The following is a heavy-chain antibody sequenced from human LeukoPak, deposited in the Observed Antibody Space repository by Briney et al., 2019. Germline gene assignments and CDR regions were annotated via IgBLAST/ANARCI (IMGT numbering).Heavy chain of an antibody. D-gene: IGHD2-8*01. CDR3: ARDQPNTGFDFDF. V-gene: IGHV3-21*01. Sequence: PGGSLRLSCAASGFTFSSYSMNWVRQAPGKGLEWVSSISSSSSYIYYADSVKGRFTVSRDNAKNSLYLQMNSLRAEDTAVYYCARDQPNTGFDFDFWGQGTLVTVSS. J-gene: IGHJ4*02. CDR2: ISSSSSYI. CDR1: GFTFSSYS.